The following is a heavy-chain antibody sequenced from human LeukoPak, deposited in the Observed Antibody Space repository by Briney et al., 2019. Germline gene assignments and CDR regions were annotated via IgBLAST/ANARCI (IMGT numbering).Heavy chain of an antibody. CDR3: ARYYYDSSGYYFDY. Sequence: SETLSLTCTVSGGSISSYYWSWIRQPPGKGLEWIGYIYYSGSTNYNPSLKSRVTISVDTSKNQFSLKLSSVTAAGTAVYYCARYYYDSSGYYFDYWGQGTLVTVSS. CDR2: IYYSGST. D-gene: IGHD3-22*01. J-gene: IGHJ4*02. V-gene: IGHV4-59*01. CDR1: GGSISSYY.